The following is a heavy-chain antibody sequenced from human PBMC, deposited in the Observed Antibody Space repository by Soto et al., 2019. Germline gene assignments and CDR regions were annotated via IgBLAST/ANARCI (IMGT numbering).Heavy chain of an antibody. CDR2: IWYDGSNK. CDR1: GFTFSSYG. Sequence: QVQLVESGGGVVQPGRSLRLSCAASGFTFSSYGMHWVRQAPGKGLEWVAVIWYDGSNKYYADSVKGRFTISRDNSKNTLYLQMNSLRAEDTAVYYCARGFRTVTTTFMDVWGQGTTVTVSS. D-gene: IGHD4-17*01. J-gene: IGHJ6*02. CDR3: ARGFRTVTTTFMDV. V-gene: IGHV3-33*01.